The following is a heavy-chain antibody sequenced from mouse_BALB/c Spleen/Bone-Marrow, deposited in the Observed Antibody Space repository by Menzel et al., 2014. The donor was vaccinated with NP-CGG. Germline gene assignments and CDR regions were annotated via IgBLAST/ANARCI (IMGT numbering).Heavy chain of an antibody. V-gene: IGHV5-17*02. J-gene: IGHJ2*01. CDR2: ISSGSSTI. CDR1: GFTFSSFG. D-gene: IGHD4-1*01. CDR3: TRGGNWEDFDY. Sequence: EVKLVESGGGLVQPGGSRKLSCAASGFTFSSFGMHWVRQAPEKGLEWVAYISSGSSTIFYADTVKGRFTISRDSPKNTLFLQMTSLRSEDTAIYYCTRGGNWEDFDYWGQGTTLTVSS.